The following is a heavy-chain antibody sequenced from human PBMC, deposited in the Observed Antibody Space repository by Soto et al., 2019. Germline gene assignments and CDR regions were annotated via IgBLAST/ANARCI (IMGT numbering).Heavy chain of an antibody. CDR3: ERLANIFDFDN. CDR2: IYHNGSP. CDR1: GGSISSTNW. D-gene: IGHD2-21*01. Sequence: SETLSLTCAVSGGSISSTNWWSWVRQSPGKGLEWIGEIYHNGSPDYNPSLKSRVTISVDKSKNHVFLKLTSVTAADTAMYYCERLANIFDFDNWGHGTLVTVSS. J-gene: IGHJ4*01. V-gene: IGHV4-4*02.